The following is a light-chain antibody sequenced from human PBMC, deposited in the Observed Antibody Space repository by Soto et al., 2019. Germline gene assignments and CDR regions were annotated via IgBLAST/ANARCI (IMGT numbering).Light chain of an antibody. CDR1: QSISSW. V-gene: IGKV1-5*03. Sequence: DIQMTQSPSTLSASVGDRVTITCRASQSISSWLAWYQQKPGKATKLLIYKASSLESGVPSRFSGSGSGTEVTLPISSRQPDDFATYYCQQYNSYPCTFGQGTKVEIK. CDR2: KAS. J-gene: IGKJ1*01. CDR3: QQYNSYPCT.